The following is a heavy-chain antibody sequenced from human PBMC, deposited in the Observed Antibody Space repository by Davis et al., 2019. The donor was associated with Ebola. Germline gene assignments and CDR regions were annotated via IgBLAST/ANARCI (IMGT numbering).Heavy chain of an antibody. CDR3: ARITTSYYGGNRVAFGLDY. D-gene: IGHD4-23*01. J-gene: IGHJ4*02. V-gene: IGHV3-53*01. CDR1: GFTVSSNY. Sequence: GESLKISCAASGFTVSSNYMSWVRQAPGKGLEWVSVIYSGGSTYYADSVKGRFTISRDNAKNSLYLQMNSLRAEDTAVYYCARITTSYYGGNRVAFGLDYWGQGTLVTVSS. CDR2: IYSGGST.